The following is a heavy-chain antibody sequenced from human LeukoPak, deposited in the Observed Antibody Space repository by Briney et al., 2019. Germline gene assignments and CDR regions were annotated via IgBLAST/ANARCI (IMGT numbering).Heavy chain of an antibody. CDR3: ASYCSSTSCYGSFDY. CDR2: ISWNSGSI. Sequence: GGSLRLSCAASGFTFDDYAMHWVRQAPGKGLEWVSGISWNSGSIGYADSVKGRFTISRDNAKNSLYLQMNSLRAEDTAVYYCASYCSSTSCYGSFDYWGQGTLVTVSS. V-gene: IGHV3-9*01. CDR1: GFTFDDYA. J-gene: IGHJ4*02. D-gene: IGHD2-2*01.